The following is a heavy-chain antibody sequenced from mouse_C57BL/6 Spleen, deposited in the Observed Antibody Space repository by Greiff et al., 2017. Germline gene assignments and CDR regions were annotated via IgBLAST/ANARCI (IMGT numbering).Heavy chain of an antibody. CDR1: GFTFSDYY. J-gene: IGHJ2*01. CDR2: INYDGSST. D-gene: IGHD1-1*01. CDR3: ARETPYYYGSSPYYFDY. V-gene: IGHV5-16*01. Sequence: DVHLVESEGGLVQPGSSMKLSCTASGFTFSDYYMAWVRQVPEKGLEWVANINYDGSSTYYLDSLKSRFIISRDNAKNILYLQMSSLKSEDTATYYCARETPYYYGSSPYYFDYWGQGTTLTVSS.